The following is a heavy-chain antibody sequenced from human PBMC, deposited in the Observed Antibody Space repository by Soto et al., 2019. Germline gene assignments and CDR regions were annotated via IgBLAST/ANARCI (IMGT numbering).Heavy chain of an antibody. D-gene: IGHD3-16*01. CDR3: ARHNGPLYVGYYYDMDV. Sequence: TSETLSLTCTVSCGSISSSSFYWGWVRPPPGKGLEWIGSIYYSGYTYYNPSLKSRVTISVDTSKNQFSLKLSSVTAADTAVYYCARHNGPLYVGYYYDMDVWGQGTTVTVSS. CDR2: IYYSGYT. CDR1: CGSISSSSFY. V-gene: IGHV4-39*01. J-gene: IGHJ6*02.